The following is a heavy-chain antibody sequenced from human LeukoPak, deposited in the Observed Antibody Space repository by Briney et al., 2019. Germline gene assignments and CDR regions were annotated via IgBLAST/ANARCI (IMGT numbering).Heavy chain of an antibody. CDR2: INPNSGGT. CDR3: ARLSSGWYGGFD. D-gene: IGHD6-19*01. V-gene: IGHV1-2*06. J-gene: IGHJ4*02. Sequence: ASVKVSCKASGYTFTGYYMHWVRQAPGQGLEWMGRINPNSGGTNYAQKFQGRVTMTRDTSISTAYMEPSRLRSDDTAVYYCARLSSGWYGGFDWGQGTLVTVSS. CDR1: GYTFTGYY.